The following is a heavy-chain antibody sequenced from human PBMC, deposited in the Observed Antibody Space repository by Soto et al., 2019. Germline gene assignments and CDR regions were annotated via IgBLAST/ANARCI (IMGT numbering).Heavy chain of an antibody. D-gene: IGHD3-10*01. CDR2: IYYTGGT. Sequence: SETLSLTCTVAGGSISSYYWSWIRQPPGKGLEWIGYIYYTGGTNYNPSLESRLTISVDTSKKQFSLKLSSVTTADTAVYYCARVERKLLWFGELFSWFDPWGQGTLVTVSS. CDR3: ARVERKLLWFGELFSWFDP. V-gene: IGHV4-59*01. J-gene: IGHJ5*02. CDR1: GGSISSYY.